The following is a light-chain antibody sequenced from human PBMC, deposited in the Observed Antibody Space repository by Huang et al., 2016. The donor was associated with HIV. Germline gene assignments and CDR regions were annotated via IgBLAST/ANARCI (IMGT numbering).Light chain of an antibody. Sequence: DIQMIQSPSSLSASVGDRVTITCRASQSISSYLNWYQQKPGKAPQLLIYAASSLQSGVPSRFSDRGSGTDFTLTISSLQPEDFATYYCQQSYSTPLTFGGGTKVEIK. J-gene: IGKJ4*01. V-gene: IGKV1-39*01. CDR2: AAS. CDR3: QQSYSTPLT. CDR1: QSISSY.